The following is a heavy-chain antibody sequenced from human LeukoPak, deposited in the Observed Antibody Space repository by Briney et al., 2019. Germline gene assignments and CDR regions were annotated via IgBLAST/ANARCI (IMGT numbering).Heavy chain of an antibody. J-gene: IGHJ6*02. CDR2: IYPGDSDT. Sequence: GESLKIPCKGSGYSFTSYWIGWVRQMPGKGLEWMGIIYPGDSDTRYSPSFQGQVTTSADKSISTAYLQWSSLKASDTAMYYCAIRGYAYYYGMDVWGQGTTVTVSS. CDR3: AIRGYAYYYGMDV. V-gene: IGHV5-51*01. CDR1: GYSFTSYW. D-gene: IGHD5-18*01.